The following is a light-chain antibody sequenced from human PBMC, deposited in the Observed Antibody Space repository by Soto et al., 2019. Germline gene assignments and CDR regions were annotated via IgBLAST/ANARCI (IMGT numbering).Light chain of an antibody. J-gene: IGLJ3*02. Sequence: QSVLTLPPSVSGAPGQRVTISCTGSSSNIGAGYDVHWYQQLPGTAPKLLIYGNSNRPSGVPDRFSGSKSGTSDSLAITGLQAEDQADYYCLSYDSSLSGSVFGGGTKVTVL. V-gene: IGLV1-40*01. CDR3: LSYDSSLSGSV. CDR1: SSNIGAGYD. CDR2: GNS.